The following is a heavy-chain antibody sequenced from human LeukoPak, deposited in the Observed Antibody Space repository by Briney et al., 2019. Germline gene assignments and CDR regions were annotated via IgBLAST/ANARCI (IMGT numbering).Heavy chain of an antibody. V-gene: IGHV3-23*01. CDR1: GFTFSSYW. J-gene: IGHJ3*02. CDR3: AKDRMVRGSGDAFDI. Sequence: GGSLRLSCAASGFTFSSYWMHWVRQAPGKGLVWVSAISGSGGSTYHADSVKGRFTISRDNSKNTLYLQMNSLRAEDTAVYYCAKDRMVRGSGDAFDIWGQGTMVTVSS. D-gene: IGHD3-10*01. CDR2: ISGSGGST.